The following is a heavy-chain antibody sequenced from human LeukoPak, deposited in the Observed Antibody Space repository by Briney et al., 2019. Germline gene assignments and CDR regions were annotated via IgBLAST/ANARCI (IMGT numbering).Heavy chain of an antibody. J-gene: IGHJ4*02. V-gene: IGHV1-18*01. D-gene: IGHD3-22*01. CDR3: AGGLYDSAGDYFDY. Sequence: ASVKVSCKASGYTLTNYGISWVRQAPGQGLEWMGWISAYNGNTNYAQKLQGRLTMTTDTSTSTAYMELSSLRSDDTAVYYCAGGLYDSAGDYFDYWGQGTLVTVSS. CDR1: GYTLTNYG. CDR2: ISAYNGNT.